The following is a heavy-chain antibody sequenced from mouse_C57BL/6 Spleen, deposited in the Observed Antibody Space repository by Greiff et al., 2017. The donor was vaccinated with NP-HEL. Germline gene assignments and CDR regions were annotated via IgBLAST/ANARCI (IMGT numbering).Heavy chain of an antibody. CDR1: GYTFTSYW. CDR2: IDPSDSYT. J-gene: IGHJ4*01. Sequence: VQLQQPGAELVKPGASVKLSCKASGYTFTSYWMQWVKQRPGQGLEWIGEIDPSDSYTNYNQKFKGKATLTVDKSYSTAYMQLSSLTSEDSAVYYCARAYYSNPFYSMDDWGQGTSVTVSS. D-gene: IGHD2-5*01. V-gene: IGHV1-50*01. CDR3: ARAYYSNPFYSMDD.